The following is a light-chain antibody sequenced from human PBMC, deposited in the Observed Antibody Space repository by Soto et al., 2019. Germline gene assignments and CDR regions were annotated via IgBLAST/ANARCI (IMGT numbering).Light chain of an antibody. CDR2: EVS. Sequence: QSVLTQPASVSGSPGQSITISCTGTSSDVGSYNLVSWYQQHPGKAPKLMIYEVSKLPSGFSNRFSGSKSGNTASLTISGLQAEDEADYYCCSYAGSSTPLIFGTGTKVTVL. CDR1: SSDVGSYNL. J-gene: IGLJ1*01. V-gene: IGLV2-23*02. CDR3: CSYAGSSTPLI.